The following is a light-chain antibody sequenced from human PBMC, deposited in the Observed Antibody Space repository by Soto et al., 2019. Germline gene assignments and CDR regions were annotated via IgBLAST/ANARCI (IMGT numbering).Light chain of an antibody. J-gene: IGKJ1*01. CDR3: QQYGSSQT. CDR1: QSVSSSY. V-gene: IGKV3-20*01. Sequence: EIVLTQSPGTLSLSPGERATLSCRASQSVSSSYLAWYQQKPCQAPRLLIYGASSRATGIPDRFSGSGSGTEFTLTIRRLEPEDFAVYYCQQYGSSQTFGQGTKVDIK. CDR2: GAS.